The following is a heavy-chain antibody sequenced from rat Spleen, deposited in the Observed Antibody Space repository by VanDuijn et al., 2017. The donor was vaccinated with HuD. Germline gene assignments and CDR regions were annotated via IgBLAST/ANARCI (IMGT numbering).Heavy chain of an antibody. CDR2: ISTGGST. Sequence: EVHLVESGGGLVQPGRSLKLSCAASGFIFSKYDMVWVRQTPTKGLEWVASISTGGSTYYPDSVKGRFTISRDNARSTLYLQINSLRAEDTATYYCTNNWEAYYWGQGVMVTVSS. D-gene: IGHD5-1*01. CDR3: TNNWEAYY. J-gene: IGHJ2*01. CDR1: GFIFSKYD. V-gene: IGHV5-27*01.